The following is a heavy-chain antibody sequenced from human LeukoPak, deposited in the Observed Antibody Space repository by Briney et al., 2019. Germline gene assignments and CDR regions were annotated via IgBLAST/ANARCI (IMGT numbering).Heavy chain of an antibody. J-gene: IGHJ3*02. CDR1: GGSISSITYY. Sequence: SETLSLTCTVSGGSISSITYYWSWIRQPPGKGLERIGEINHSGSTNYNPSLKSRVTISVDTSKNQFSLKLSSVTAADTAVYYCARWDRGVVVITDAFDIWGQGTMVTVSS. CDR3: ARWDRGVVVITDAFDI. V-gene: IGHV4-39*07. CDR2: INHSGST. D-gene: IGHD3-22*01.